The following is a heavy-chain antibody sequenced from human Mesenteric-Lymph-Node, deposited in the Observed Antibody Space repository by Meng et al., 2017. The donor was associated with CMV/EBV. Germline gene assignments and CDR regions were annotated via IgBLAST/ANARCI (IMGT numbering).Heavy chain of an antibody. CDR3: ARGYCSGSSCYYFDY. CDR1: GGSISSYY. J-gene: IGHJ4*02. D-gene: IGHD2-15*01. Sequence: SETLSLTCTVSGGSISSYYWSWIRQPPGKGLEWIGYIYYSGSTNYNPSLKSRVTISIDTSKNQFSLTVTSVTAADTALYYCARGYCSGSSCYYFDYWGQGTLVTVSS. V-gene: IGHV4-59*01. CDR2: IYYSGST.